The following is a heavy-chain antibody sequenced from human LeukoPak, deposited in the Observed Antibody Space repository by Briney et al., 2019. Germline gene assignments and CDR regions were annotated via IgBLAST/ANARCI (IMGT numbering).Heavy chain of an antibody. J-gene: IGHJ4*02. CDR1: GDNLSISTAA. V-gene: IGHV6-1*01. CDR3: ARDVGTVTPFEF. CDR2: QFYRSNSWYN. D-gene: IGHD4-17*01. Sequence: SHTLSHTCALSGDNLSISTAACTWTRQSPSRGLEWLVRQFYRSNSWYNDCALSVRGRITINADTSKNQFSLQLKSVTPEDTAVYYCARDVGTVTPFEFWGQGTLVTVSS.